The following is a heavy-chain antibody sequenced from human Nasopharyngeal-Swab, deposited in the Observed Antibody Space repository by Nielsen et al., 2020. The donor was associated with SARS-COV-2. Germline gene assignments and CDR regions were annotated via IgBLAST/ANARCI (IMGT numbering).Heavy chain of an antibody. J-gene: IGHJ4*02. Sequence: SETLSLTCTVSGDSVNSGSYYWSWVRQPPGKGLEWIGYIYYGETTNYNPSLKSRVTISVDTSKTQFSLRLRSVTAADTAVYYCARGVGWYYFDYWGQGTLVTVSS. CDR2: IYYGETT. CDR1: GDSVNSGSYY. CDR3: ARGVGWYYFDY. D-gene: IGHD2-2*01. V-gene: IGHV4-61*01.